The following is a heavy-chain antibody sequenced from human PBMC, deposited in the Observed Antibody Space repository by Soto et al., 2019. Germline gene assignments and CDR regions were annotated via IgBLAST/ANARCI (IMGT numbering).Heavy chain of an antibody. V-gene: IGHV3-30*03. CDR1: GFTFSNYG. CDR3: ARDIQSGINQLGAEH. Sequence: QVQVVESGGGVVQPGRSLRLSCAASGFTFSNYGMHWVRQAPGKGLEWVAVISNDGNNEFYIDSVKGRFTISRDNSKNTLYLQMSTLRPEATAVYSGARDIQSGINQLGAEHWGQGHLVHVS. D-gene: IGHD2-2*01. CDR2: ISNDGNNE. J-gene: IGHJ4*02.